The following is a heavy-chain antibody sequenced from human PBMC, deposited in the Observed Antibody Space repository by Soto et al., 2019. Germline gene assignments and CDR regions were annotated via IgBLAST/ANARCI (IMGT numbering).Heavy chain of an antibody. J-gene: IGHJ5*02. D-gene: IGHD3-10*01. Sequence: LLESGGGLVQPGGSLRLSCAASGFTFNTYAMSWIRQPPGKALEWLAHIFSNDEKSYSTSLKSRLTISKDTSKSQVVLSMTNMDPVDTATYYCTRIEKGSATYTWGQGTLVTVSS. CDR3: TRIEKGSATYT. CDR1: GFTFNTYAM. CDR2: IFSNDEK. V-gene: IGHV2-26*01.